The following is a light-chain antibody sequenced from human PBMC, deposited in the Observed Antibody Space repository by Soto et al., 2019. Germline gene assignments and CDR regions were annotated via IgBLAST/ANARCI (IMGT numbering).Light chain of an antibody. CDR3: SSYTSSSTVV. CDR1: SSDVGGYKY. J-gene: IGLJ2*01. CDR2: DVS. Sequence: QPVLTQPASVSGSPGQSITISCTGTSSDVGGYKYVSWYQQHPGKAPKLLIYDVSNRPSGVSNRFSGSKSGNTASLTISGLQAEDEADYYCSSYTSSSTVVFGGGTKLNVL. V-gene: IGLV2-14*01.